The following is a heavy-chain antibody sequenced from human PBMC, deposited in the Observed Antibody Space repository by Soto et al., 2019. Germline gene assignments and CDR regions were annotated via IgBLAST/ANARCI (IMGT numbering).Heavy chain of an antibody. Sequence: EEQLVESGGGLVQPGESLRLSCAASGFTFSYYWMHWVRQAPGKGLVWVSRIHSDGSSTTYADSVKGRFTISRDNARNTLYLQMNSLRAEDTAVYYGARGDRVACDLWGQGTVVTVSS. V-gene: IGHV3-74*01. CDR3: ARGDRVACDL. J-gene: IGHJ3*01. CDR1: GFTFSYYW. CDR2: IHSDGSST.